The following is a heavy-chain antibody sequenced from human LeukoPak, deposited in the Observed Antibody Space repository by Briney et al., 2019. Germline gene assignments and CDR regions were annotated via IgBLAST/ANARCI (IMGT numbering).Heavy chain of an antibody. CDR3: ARRGPDYYMDV. D-gene: IGHD3-16*01. CDR2: IYYSGST. CDR1: GDSISSYY. J-gene: IGHJ6*03. V-gene: IGHV4-59*01. Sequence: PSETLSLTCTVSGDSISSYYWSWIRQPPGKGLEWIGYIYYSGSTNYNPSLKSRVAISVDTSKHQFSLKLSSVTAADTAVYYCARRGPDYYMDVWGKGTTVTISS.